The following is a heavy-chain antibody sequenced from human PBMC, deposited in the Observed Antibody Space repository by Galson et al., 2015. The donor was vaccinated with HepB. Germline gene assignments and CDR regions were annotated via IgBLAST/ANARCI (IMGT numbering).Heavy chain of an antibody. Sequence: SLRLSCAASGFTFEDYAMHWVRQVPGKGLEWVSGISWNSDFTGYADSVRGRFTISRDNARSSLYLQMNSLRTEDTALYYCAQDLTYYYGSGSYFDGMDVWGQGTTVTVSS. CDR1: GFTFEDYA. CDR2: ISWNSDFT. V-gene: IGHV3-9*01. J-gene: IGHJ6*02. CDR3: AQDLTYYYGSGSYFDGMDV. D-gene: IGHD3-10*01.